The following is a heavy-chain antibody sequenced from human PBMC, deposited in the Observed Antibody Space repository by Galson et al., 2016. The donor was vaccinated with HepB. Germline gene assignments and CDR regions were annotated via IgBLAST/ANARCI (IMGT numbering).Heavy chain of an antibody. D-gene: IGHD4/OR15-4a*01. Sequence: SLRLSCAASGFTVRSHYMSWVRQAPGKGLEWVSVIYSGGSTYYTDSVKGRLTISRDSSKNTLYPQMNRLRTEDTAVYYCARDDYSGGRGSPDYWGQGTLVTVSS. CDR3: ARDDYSGGRGSPDY. CDR2: IYSGGST. J-gene: IGHJ4*02. V-gene: IGHV3-53*01. CDR1: GFTVRSHY.